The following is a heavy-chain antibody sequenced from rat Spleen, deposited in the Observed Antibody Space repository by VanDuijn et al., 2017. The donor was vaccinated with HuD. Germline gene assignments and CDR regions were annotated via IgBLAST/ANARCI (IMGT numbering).Heavy chain of an antibody. CDR1: GFTFSNYG. CDR3: ARHGSSSYWYFDF. D-gene: IGHD1-7*01. CDR2: ISYDGSST. Sequence: EVQLVESGGGLVQPGRSLKLSCAASGFTFSNYGMAWVRQAPTKGLEWVATISYDGSSTYYRDSVKGRFTISRDNAKSTLYLQMDSLRSEDTATYYCARHGSSSYWYFDFWGPGTMVTVSS. J-gene: IGHJ1*01. V-gene: IGHV5-29*01.